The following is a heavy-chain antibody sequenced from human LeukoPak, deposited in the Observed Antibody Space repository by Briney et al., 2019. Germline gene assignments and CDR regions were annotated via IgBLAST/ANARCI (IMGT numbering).Heavy chain of an antibody. D-gene: IGHD6-6*01. CDR2: IYSGGST. J-gene: IGHJ6*02. V-gene: IGHV3-66*02. CDR3: ARDSRSGYYYGMDV. CDR1: GFTVSSNY. Sequence: GGSLRLSCAASGFTVSSNYMSWVRQAPGKGLEWVSAIYSGGSTYYADSVKGRFTISRDNSKNTLCLQMNSLRAEDTAVYYCARDSRSGYYYGMDVWGQGTTVTVSS.